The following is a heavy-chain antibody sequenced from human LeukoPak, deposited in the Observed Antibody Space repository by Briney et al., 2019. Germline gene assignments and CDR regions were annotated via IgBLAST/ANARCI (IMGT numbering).Heavy chain of an antibody. Sequence: PSETLSLTCAVYGGSFSGYYWSWIRQPPGKGLEWIGEINHSGSTNYNPSLKSRVTISVDTSKNQFSLKLSSVTAADTAVYYCVRQGKKAAVGLRAFDYWGQGTLVTVSS. D-gene: IGHD5/OR15-5a*01. J-gene: IGHJ4*02. V-gene: IGHV4-34*01. CDR3: VRQGKKAAVGLRAFDY. CDR2: INHSGST. CDR1: GGSFSGYY.